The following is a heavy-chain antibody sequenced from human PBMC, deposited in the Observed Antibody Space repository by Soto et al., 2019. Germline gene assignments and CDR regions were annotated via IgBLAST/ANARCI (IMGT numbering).Heavy chain of an antibody. CDR3: AILHDDSSLYYYYYGMDV. CDR1: GGSFSGYY. Sequence: SETLSLTCAVYGGSFSGYYWSWIRQPPGKGLEWIGEINHSGSTNYNPSLKSRVTISVDTSKNQFSLKLSSVTAADTAVYYCAILHDDSSLYYYYYGMDVWGQGTTVTVSS. J-gene: IGHJ6*02. D-gene: IGHD4-4*01. CDR2: INHSGST. V-gene: IGHV4-34*01.